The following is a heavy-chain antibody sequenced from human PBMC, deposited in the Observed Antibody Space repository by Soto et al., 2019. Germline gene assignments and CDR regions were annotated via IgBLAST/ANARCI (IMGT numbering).Heavy chain of an antibody. CDR2: ISYDGSNK. V-gene: IGHV3-30*18. Sequence: QVQLVESGGGVVQPGRSLRVSCAASGFTFSSYGMHWVRQAPGKGLEWVAVISYDGSNKYYADSVKGRFTISRDNSKNTLYLQMNSLRAEDTAMYYCAKNAPEPWGQGTLVTVSS. D-gene: IGHD2-2*01. CDR1: GFTFSSYG. J-gene: IGHJ1*01. CDR3: AKNAPEP.